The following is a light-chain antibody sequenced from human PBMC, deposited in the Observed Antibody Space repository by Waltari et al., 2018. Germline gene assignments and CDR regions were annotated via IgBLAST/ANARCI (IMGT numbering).Light chain of an antibody. V-gene: IGLV3-10*01. J-gene: IGLJ3*02. CDR1: ALLKTN. Sequence: SYELTQPPSVSVSPGQTARIACAGDALLKTNGSRYQQKPGQAPKMVIYEDNKRPSGISERFSASSSGTLATLSIAGAQIEDEADYYCYSTDSTGNLWVFGGGTKVNVL. CDR2: EDN. CDR3: YSTDSTGNLWV.